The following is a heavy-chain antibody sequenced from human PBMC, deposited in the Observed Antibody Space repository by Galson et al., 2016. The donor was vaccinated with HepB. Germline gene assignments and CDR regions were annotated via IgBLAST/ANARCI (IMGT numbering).Heavy chain of an antibody. V-gene: IGHV1-46*01. Sequence: SVKVSCKASGYTFTHYYIHWVRQAPGQGLEWMGLLNPRGGSTRYAQKFQGKVTMTTDTSTSTVYMELSSLRLEDTAEYYCARRLGSSGAYYGMDVWGQGTTVTVSS. CDR3: ARRLGSSGAYYGMDV. J-gene: IGHJ6*02. CDR1: GYTFTHYY. D-gene: IGHD6-13*01. CDR2: LNPRGGST.